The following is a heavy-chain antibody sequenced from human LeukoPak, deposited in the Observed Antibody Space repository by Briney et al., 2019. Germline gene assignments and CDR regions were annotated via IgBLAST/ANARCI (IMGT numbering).Heavy chain of an antibody. D-gene: IGHD6-13*01. V-gene: IGHV4-38-2*02. Sequence: PSETLSLTCTVSGASIRSYYWSWIRQPPGKGLEWIGSIYHSGSTYYNPSLKSRVTISVDTSKNQFSLKLSSVTAADTAVYYCARVRQQLTYYYYMDVWGKGTTVTVSS. CDR3: ARVRQQLTYYYYMDV. CDR2: IYHSGST. CDR1: GASIRSYY. J-gene: IGHJ6*03.